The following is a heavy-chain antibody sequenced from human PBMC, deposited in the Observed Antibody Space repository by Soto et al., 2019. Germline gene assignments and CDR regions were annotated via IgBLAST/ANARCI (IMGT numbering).Heavy chain of an antibody. Sequence: ASVKVSCKSSGYPFTHYGITWVRQAPGQGLEWMGWISAYNGNTKYSQKFQGRVTITRDTSASTAYMELSSLRSEDTAVYCCARDLGGWPGYWGQGTLVTVSS. CDR3: ARDLGGWPGY. V-gene: IGHV1-18*01. CDR1: GYPFTHYG. CDR2: ISAYNGNT. J-gene: IGHJ4*02. D-gene: IGHD2-15*01.